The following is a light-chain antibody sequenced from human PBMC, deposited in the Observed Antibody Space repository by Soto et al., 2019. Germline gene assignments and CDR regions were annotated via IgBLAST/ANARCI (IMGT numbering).Light chain of an antibody. CDR2: KAC. J-gene: IGKJ1*01. CDR1: QSISGW. CDR3: QQYYTYWT. Sequence: DIHRTHAPSTLSASVVDRVTITFRASQSISGWLAWYQKTPRKATKLLMYKACTLENGVPSRFSGGGSGKEFTLTISGLQPDDFATYYCQQYYTYWTFGQGTKVDIK. V-gene: IGKV1-5*03.